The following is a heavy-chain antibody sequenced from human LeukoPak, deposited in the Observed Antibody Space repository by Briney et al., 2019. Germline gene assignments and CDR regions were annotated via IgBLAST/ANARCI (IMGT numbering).Heavy chain of an antibody. CDR3: ARDTALSGGDFNHPYY. D-gene: IGHD2-21*02. CDR2: IYYIGST. J-gene: IGHJ4*02. V-gene: IGHV4-59*01. Sequence: PSETLSLTCTVSGGSISSYYWSWIRRPPGKGLECIGYIYYIGSTNYNPSLKSRVTISLDTSKSQFSLKLTSVTPADTAVYYCARDTALSGGDFNHPYYWGQGTLVTVSS. CDR1: GGSISSYY.